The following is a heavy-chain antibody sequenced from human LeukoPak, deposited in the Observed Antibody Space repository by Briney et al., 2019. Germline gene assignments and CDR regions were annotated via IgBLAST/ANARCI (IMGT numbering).Heavy chain of an antibody. V-gene: IGHV3-21*01. CDR2: ISSTSSYI. CDR3: ARGLRTTVWDYYYYMDV. Sequence: GGSLRLSCAASGFTSSSYSMNWVRQAPGKGLEWASSISSTSSYIYYADSVKGRFTISRDNAKNSLFLQMNSLRVEDTAVYYCARGLRTTVWDYYYYMDVWGKGTTVTVSS. J-gene: IGHJ6*03. CDR1: GFTSSSYS. D-gene: IGHD4-17*01.